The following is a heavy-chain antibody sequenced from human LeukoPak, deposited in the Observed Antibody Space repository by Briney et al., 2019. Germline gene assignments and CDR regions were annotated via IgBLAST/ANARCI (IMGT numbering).Heavy chain of an antibody. CDR3: ATEKGDSPDY. D-gene: IGHD3-16*01. J-gene: IGHJ4*02. Sequence: GGSLRLSCAASGFTFSSYATAWVRQAPGKGLEWVSGISGSGGNTYYADSVKDRFTISRDNSKNTLYLQMNSLRAEDTAVYYCATEKGDSPDYWGQGTLVTVSS. CDR2: ISGSGGNT. CDR1: GFTFSSYA. V-gene: IGHV3-23*01.